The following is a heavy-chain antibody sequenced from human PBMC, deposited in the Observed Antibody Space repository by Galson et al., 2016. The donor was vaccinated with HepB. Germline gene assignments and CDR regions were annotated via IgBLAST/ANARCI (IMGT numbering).Heavy chain of an antibody. D-gene: IGHD3-16*02. CDR2: ISWDGGAT. CDR3: AKDSDYVWGTYRHSEYFHH. CDR1: GFTFKDYT. Sequence: SLRLSCAASGFTFKDYTMHWVRQAPGKGLEWVSLISWDGGATFYADSVKGRFTISRDNSKNSLYLQMNNLRTEDTAFYYCAKDSDYVWGTYRHSEYFHHWGQGTLVTVSS. V-gene: IGHV3-43*01. J-gene: IGHJ1*01.